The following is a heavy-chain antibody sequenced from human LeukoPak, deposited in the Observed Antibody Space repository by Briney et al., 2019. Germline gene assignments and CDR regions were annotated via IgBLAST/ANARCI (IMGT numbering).Heavy chain of an antibody. Sequence: GESLKISCKGSGYTFTGYWIGWVHQMPGKGLEWMGVIYPGDSDTRYSPSFQGQVTISADKSINTAYLQWSSLKASGTAMYYCARARVAVSRYYFDYWGQGTLVTVSS. J-gene: IGHJ4*02. CDR3: ARARVAVSRYYFDY. CDR1: GYTFTGYW. D-gene: IGHD6-19*01. CDR2: IYPGDSDT. V-gene: IGHV5-51*07.